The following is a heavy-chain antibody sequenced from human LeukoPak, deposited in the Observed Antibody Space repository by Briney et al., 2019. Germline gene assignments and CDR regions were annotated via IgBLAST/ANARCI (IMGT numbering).Heavy chain of an antibody. CDR2: IHQNGRSE. V-gene: IGHV3-7*03. CDR1: GFTVSSYW. D-gene: IGHD6-13*01. Sequence: GGSLRLSCATSGFTVSSYWMSWVRQAPGEGLEWVACIHQNGRSEYYVDSVKGRFAISRDNTKNSLYLQMSSLTVEDTAVYYCARDLSSRDAYWGQGTLVTVSS. J-gene: IGHJ4*02. CDR3: ARDLSSRDAY.